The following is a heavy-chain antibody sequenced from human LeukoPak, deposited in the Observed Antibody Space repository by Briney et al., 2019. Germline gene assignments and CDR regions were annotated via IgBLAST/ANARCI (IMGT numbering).Heavy chain of an antibody. CDR2: ISSSGSTI. J-gene: IGHJ3*02. D-gene: IGHD3-16*01. CDR1: GFTFSSYE. Sequence: SGGSLRLSCAASGFTFSSYEMNWVRQAPGKGLEWVSYISSSGSTIYYADSVKGRFTISRDNAKNSLYLQMNSLRAEDTAVYYCARTFEGSVFDIWGEGTMVTVSS. CDR3: ARTFEGSVFDI. V-gene: IGHV3-48*03.